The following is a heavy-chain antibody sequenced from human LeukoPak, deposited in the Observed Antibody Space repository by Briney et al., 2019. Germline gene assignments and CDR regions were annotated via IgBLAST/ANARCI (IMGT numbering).Heavy chain of an antibody. J-gene: IGHJ4*02. V-gene: IGHV4-4*02. CDR3: AKTGKTLLNYDFDY. CDR1: GGSISSSNW. Sequence: SETLSPTCAVSGGSISSSNWWSWVRQPPGKGLEWIGEIYHSGSTNYNPSLKSRVTISVDKSKNQFSLKLSSVTAADTAVYYCAKTGKTLLNYDFDYWGQGTLVTVSS. CDR2: IYHSGST. D-gene: IGHD1-7*01.